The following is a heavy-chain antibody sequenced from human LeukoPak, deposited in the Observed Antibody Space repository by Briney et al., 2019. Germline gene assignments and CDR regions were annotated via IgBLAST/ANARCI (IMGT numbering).Heavy chain of an antibody. CDR1: GYTFTVYY. Sequence: ASVKVSCKASGYTFTVYYIFWVRQVPGQGLEWMGWINPDSGATNSAQKFQGSVTMTRDTSISTAYMELSSLRSEDTAVYYCATSSRIQLWLEVYSYWGQGTLVTVSS. CDR3: ATSSRIQLWLEVYSY. V-gene: IGHV1-2*02. J-gene: IGHJ4*02. D-gene: IGHD5-18*01. CDR2: INPDSGAT.